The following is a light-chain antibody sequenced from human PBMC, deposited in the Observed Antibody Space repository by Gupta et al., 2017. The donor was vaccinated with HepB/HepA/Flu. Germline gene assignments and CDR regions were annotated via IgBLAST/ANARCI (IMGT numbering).Light chain of an antibody. J-gene: IGKJ1*01. Sequence: EIVMTQSPATLSVSPGEGATLSCRASQSVSSSLVWYQQKPGQAPRLLIYDASTRATGIPARFSGSGSVTEFTLTISSLQSEDFAVYYCQQYNDWPWTFGQGSKVEIK. V-gene: IGKV3-15*01. CDR1: QSVSSS. CDR3: QQYNDWPWT. CDR2: DAS.